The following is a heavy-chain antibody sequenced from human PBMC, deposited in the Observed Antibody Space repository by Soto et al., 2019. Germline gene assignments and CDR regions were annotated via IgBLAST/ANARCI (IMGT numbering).Heavy chain of an antibody. V-gene: IGHV3-48*01. CDR2: ISSSSSTI. J-gene: IGHJ4*02. Sequence: EVQLVESGGGLVQPGGSLRLSCAASGFTFSSYSMNWVRQAPGKGLEWVSYISSSSSTIYYADSVKGRLTISRDNAKNSLYLQMNSLRAEDTAVYYCARANYYGSPGDFDYWGQGTLVTFSS. CDR1: GFTFSSYS. D-gene: IGHD3-10*01. CDR3: ARANYYGSPGDFDY.